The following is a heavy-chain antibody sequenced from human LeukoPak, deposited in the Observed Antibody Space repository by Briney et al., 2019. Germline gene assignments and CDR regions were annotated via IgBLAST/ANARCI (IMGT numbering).Heavy chain of an antibody. V-gene: IGHV4-38-2*02. J-gene: IGHJ4*02. CDR2: IYHSGST. D-gene: IGHD3-22*01. CDR3: ARDGVVIISTLTAFDY. Sequence: SETLSLTCTVSGYSISSGYYWGWIRQPPGKGLEWIGSIYHSGSTYYNPSLKSRVTISVDTSKNQFTLKLTSVTAADTAVYYCARDGVVIISTLTAFDYWGQGTLVTVSS. CDR1: GYSISSGYY.